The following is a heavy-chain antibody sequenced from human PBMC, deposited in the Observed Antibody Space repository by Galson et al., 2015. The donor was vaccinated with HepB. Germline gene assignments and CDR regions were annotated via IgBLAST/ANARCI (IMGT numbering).Heavy chain of an antibody. V-gene: IGHV3-7*03. CDR3: AGEITMVRGVISQDYYYYGMDV. CDR1: GFTFSSYW. Sequence: SLRLSCAASGFTFSSYWMSWVRQAPGKGLEWVANIKQDGSEKYYVDSVKGRFTISRDNAKNSLYLQMNSLRAEDTAVYYCAGEITMVRGVISQDYYYYGMDVWGQGTTVTVSS. J-gene: IGHJ6*02. CDR2: IKQDGSEK. D-gene: IGHD3-10*01.